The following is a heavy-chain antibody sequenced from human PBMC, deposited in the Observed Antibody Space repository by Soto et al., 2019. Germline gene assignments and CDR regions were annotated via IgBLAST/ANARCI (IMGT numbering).Heavy chain of an antibody. CDR1: GGTFSTDS. CDR2: IIPMFGTA. J-gene: IGHJ6*02. V-gene: IGHV1-69*12. Sequence: QVQLVQSGAEVKKPGSSVKVSCKASGGTFSTDSISWVRQAPGQGLEWMGGIIPMFGTANNAQKFQGRVTITADESTNTAYMELSSLRSEDTAVYFCAREIDGYYGMDVWGQGTTVTVAS. CDR3: AREIDGYYGMDV.